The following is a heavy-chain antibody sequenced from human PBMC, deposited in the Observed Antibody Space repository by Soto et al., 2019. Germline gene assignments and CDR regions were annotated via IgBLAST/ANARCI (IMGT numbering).Heavy chain of an antibody. V-gene: IGHV3-74*02. CDR3: PRGDCVGGTCYSLAGSFYYFMDV. Sequence: EVQLVESGGGLVQPGGSLRLSCAASGFTFSNYWMYWVRQAPGKGREWVSRINSDGSVSSHADSVKGRLTISRDNVKNPLYLHMDSLRAEDTAVYYCPRGDCVGGTCYSLAGSFYYFMDVWGKGTTVTVFS. D-gene: IGHD2-15*01. CDR1: GFTFSNYW. CDR2: INSDGSVS. J-gene: IGHJ6*03.